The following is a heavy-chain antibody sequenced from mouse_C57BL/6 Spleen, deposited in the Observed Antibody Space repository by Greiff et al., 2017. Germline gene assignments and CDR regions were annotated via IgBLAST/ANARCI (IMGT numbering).Heavy chain of an antibody. V-gene: IGHV1-54*01. CDR3: ARGPLYSIYWYFDV. J-gene: IGHJ1*03. CDR1: GYAFTNYL. Sequence: QVQLQQSGAELVRPGTSVKVSCKASGYAFTNYLIEWVKQRPGQGLEWIGVINPGSGGTNYNEKFKGKATLTADKSSSTAYMQLSSLTSEDSAVYFCARGPLYSIYWYFDVWGTGTTVTVSS. D-gene: IGHD2-5*01. CDR2: INPGSGGT.